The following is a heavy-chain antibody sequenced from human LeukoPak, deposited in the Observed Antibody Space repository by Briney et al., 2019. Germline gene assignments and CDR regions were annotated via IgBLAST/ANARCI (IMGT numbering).Heavy chain of an antibody. CDR1: GYTFTGYY. CDR3: ARVAGGKYCSITSCYMRGWFDP. Sequence: GASVKVSCKASGYTFTGYYMHWVRQAPGQGLEWMGGIIPIFGTANYAQKFQGRVTITADESTSTAYMELSSLRSEDTAVYYCARVAGGKYCSITSCYMRGWFDPWGQGTLVTVSS. V-gene: IGHV1-69*13. CDR2: IIPIFGTA. D-gene: IGHD2-2*02. J-gene: IGHJ5*02.